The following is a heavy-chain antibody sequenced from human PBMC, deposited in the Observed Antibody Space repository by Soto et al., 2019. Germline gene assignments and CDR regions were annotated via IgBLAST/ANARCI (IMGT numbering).Heavy chain of an antibody. CDR1: GFTFSSYA. Sequence: PGGSLRLSCAASGFTFSSYAMSWVRQAPGKGLEWVSAISGSGGSTYYADSVKGRFTISRDNSKNTLYLQMNSLRAEDTAVYYCANRPYYDFWSGYQKHENFDYWGQGTLVTVSS. CDR3: ANRPYYDFWSGYQKHENFDY. D-gene: IGHD3-3*01. CDR2: ISGSGGST. V-gene: IGHV3-23*01. J-gene: IGHJ4*02.